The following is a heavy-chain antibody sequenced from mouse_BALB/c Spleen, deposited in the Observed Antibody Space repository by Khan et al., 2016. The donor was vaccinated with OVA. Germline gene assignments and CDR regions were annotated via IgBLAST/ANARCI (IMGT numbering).Heavy chain of an antibody. CDR1: GYTLTSYY. CDR2: INPSSGGT. D-gene: IGHD2-2*01. J-gene: IGHJ3*01. CDR3: TRSGYGSFAY. V-gene: IGHV1S81*02. Sequence: QVQLQQSGAELVKPGPSVRLSCTASGYTLTSYYLYWVKQRPGQGLEWLGDINPSSGGTNFNEKFKSKATLTVDKSFSIAYILLNSLTSDDSAVYYCTRSGYGSFAYWGQGTLVTVSA.